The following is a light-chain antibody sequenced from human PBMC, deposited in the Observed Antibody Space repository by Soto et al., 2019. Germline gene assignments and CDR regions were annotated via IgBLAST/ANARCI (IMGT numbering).Light chain of an antibody. CDR2: AAS. Sequence: DIQMTQSPSSLSASVGDRVTITCRASQSISIYLNWYQQKPGKAPKLLIYAASSLQSGVPFRFSGSGSGTDFTLTISSLQPEDFATYYCQQSYSNPLFGTGTKVDIK. CDR1: QSISIY. J-gene: IGKJ3*01. V-gene: IGKV1-39*01. CDR3: QQSYSNPL.